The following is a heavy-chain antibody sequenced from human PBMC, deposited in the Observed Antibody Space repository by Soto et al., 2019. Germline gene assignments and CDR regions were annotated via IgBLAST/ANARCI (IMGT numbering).Heavy chain of an antibody. J-gene: IGHJ5*02. D-gene: IGHD6-6*01. CDR1: GGSISSSSYY. CDR3: ARHGRAAHKGRVYWFDP. V-gene: IGHV4-39*01. CDR2: IYYSGST. Sequence: PSETLSLTCTVSGGSISSSSYYWGWIRQPPGKGLEWIGSIYYSGSTYYNPSLKSRVTISVDTSKNQFSLKLSSVTAADTAVYYCARHGRAAHKGRVYWFDPWGQGTLVTVSS.